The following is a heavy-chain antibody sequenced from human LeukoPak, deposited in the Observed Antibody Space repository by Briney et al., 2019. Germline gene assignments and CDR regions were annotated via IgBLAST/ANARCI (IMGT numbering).Heavy chain of an antibody. CDR1: GFTFSRCA. CDR3: ARIGLYCSGGSCYSGDFQH. CDR2: ISDSGAYT. Sequence: GGSLRLSCAASGFTFSRCAMSWVRQAPGKGLEWVSAISDSGAYTYYADSVKGRFTISRDNSKNTLYLQMNSLRAEDTAVYYCARIGLYCSGGSCYSGDFQHWGQGTLVTVSS. D-gene: IGHD2-15*01. J-gene: IGHJ1*01. V-gene: IGHV3-23*01.